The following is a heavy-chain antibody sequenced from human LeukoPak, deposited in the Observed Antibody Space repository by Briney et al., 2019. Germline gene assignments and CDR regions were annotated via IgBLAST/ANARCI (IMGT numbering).Heavy chain of an antibody. J-gene: IGHJ5*02. V-gene: IGHV1-2*02. CDR1: GYTFTGYY. CDR3: ARDYDSSGYYWNPHLDNWFDP. D-gene: IGHD3-22*01. Sequence: GASVKVSCKASGYTFTGYYMHWVRQAPGQGLEWMGWINPNSGGTNYAQKFQGRVTMTRDTSISTAYMELSRLRSDDTAVYYCARDYDSSGYYWNPHLDNWFDPWGQGTLVTVSS. CDR2: INPNSGGT.